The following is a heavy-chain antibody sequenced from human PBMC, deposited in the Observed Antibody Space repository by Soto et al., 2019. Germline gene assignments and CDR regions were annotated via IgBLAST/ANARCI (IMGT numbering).Heavy chain of an antibody. CDR2: ISSSGSTI. CDR3: ARRMGFYDSSGYYYYYYGMDV. Sequence: GGSLRLSCLASRFTFSSYEMNWVRQAPGKGLEWVSYISSSGSTIYYADSVKGRFTISRDNAKNSLYLQMNSLRAEDTAVYYCARRMGFYDSSGYYYYYYGMDVWGQGTTVTVSS. CDR1: RFTFSSYE. D-gene: IGHD3-22*01. J-gene: IGHJ6*02. V-gene: IGHV3-48*03.